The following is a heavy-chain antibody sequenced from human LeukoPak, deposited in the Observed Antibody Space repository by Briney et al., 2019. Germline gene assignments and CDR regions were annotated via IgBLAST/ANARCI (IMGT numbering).Heavy chain of an antibody. CDR1: GFTFSSYA. D-gene: IGHD2-2*01. V-gene: IGHV3-23*01. Sequence: QPGGSLRLSCAASGFTFSSYAMSWVRQAPGKGLEWVSAISGSGGSTYYADSVKGRFTISRDNSKNTLYLQMDSLRAEDTAVYYCAKGPSVVPAASRFDYWGQGTLVTVSS. J-gene: IGHJ4*02. CDR3: AKGPSVVPAASRFDY. CDR2: ISGSGGST.